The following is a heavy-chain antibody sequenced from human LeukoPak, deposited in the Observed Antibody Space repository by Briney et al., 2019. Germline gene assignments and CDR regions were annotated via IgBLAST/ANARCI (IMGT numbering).Heavy chain of an antibody. CDR1: GGTFNNYA. CDR3: ARGRYYGSGTYYLDAAY. Sequence: ASVKVSCEASGGTFNNYAINWVRQAPGQGLEWMGRIIPILGVPDYAQRFQGRVTITADISTTTAYMELSSLRSEDTAVYYCARGRYYGSGTYYLDAAYWGQGTLVTVSS. J-gene: IGHJ4*02. D-gene: IGHD3-10*01. V-gene: IGHV1-69*04. CDR2: IIPILGVP.